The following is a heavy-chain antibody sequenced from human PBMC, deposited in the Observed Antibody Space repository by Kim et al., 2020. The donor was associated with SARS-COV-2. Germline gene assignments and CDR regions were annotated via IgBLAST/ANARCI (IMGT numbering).Heavy chain of an antibody. J-gene: IGHJ4*02. CDR2: IYYSGKT. Sequence: SETLSLTCNVSGGSIGSSNYYWGWIRQPPGKGLEWIGCIYYSGKTYDNPSLKSRVTISLDLSKTHFSMNLGSATAADTAMYYCAGATGFGTSWYYFDSWGQGMLVTVSS. CDR3: AGATGFGTSWYYFDS. V-gene: IGHV4-39*07. CDR1: GGSIGSSNYY. D-gene: IGHD1-1*01.